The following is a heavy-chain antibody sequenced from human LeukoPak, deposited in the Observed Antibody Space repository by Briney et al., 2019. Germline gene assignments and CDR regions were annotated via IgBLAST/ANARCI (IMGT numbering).Heavy chain of an antibody. Sequence: PSETLSLTCTVSGASLRTYYWSWIRQPPGKGLEWIGYIYSSGTTNYNPSLTGRVTITIDTSINQFSLRLRSVTPADTAVYYCARARPDTAMAVDYWGQGTLVTVSS. CDR1: GASLRTYY. CDR2: IYSSGTT. V-gene: IGHV4-59*01. D-gene: IGHD5-18*01. CDR3: ARARPDTAMAVDY. J-gene: IGHJ4*02.